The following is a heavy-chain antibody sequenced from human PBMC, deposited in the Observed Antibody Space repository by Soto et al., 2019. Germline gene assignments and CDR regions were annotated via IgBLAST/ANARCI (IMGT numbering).Heavy chain of an antibody. CDR2: IYPGDSDT. CDR3: VRQGPPEYSASPPPPPVY. J-gene: IGHJ4*02. Sequence: PGESLKISCKGSGDRFTSYWICSVRQMPGKGLEWMGIIYPGDSDTRYSPAFQGQGTISVHKSISTAYLLCNSLKASDTAMYFCVRQGPPEYSASPPPPPVYWGQGNLVTVSS. V-gene: IGHV5-51*01. CDR1: GDRFTSYW. D-gene: IGHD6-6*01.